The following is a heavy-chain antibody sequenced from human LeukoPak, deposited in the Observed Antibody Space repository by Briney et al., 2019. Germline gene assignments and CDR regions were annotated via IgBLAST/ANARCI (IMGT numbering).Heavy chain of an antibody. J-gene: IGHJ4*02. V-gene: IGHV1-2*02. Sequence: ASVKVSCKASGYTFTGYYMHWVRQAPGQGLEWMGWINPNSGGTNYAQKFQGRVTMTRDTSISTAYMELSRLRSDDTAVYYCARGRVLTGYYKDYWGQGTLVTVSS. CDR3: ARGRVLTGYYKDY. CDR2: INPNSGGT. D-gene: IGHD3-9*01. CDR1: GYTFTGYY.